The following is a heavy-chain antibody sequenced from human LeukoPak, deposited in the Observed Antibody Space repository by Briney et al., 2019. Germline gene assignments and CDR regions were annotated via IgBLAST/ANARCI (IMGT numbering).Heavy chain of an antibody. CDR2: IIPILGIA. CDR1: GGTFSSYA. V-gene: IGHV1-69*04. CDR3: ARVRFGGSYLYAEYFQH. D-gene: IGHD1-26*01. Sequence: ASVKVSCKASGGTFSSYAISWVRQAPGQGLEWMGRIIPILGIANYAQKFQGRVTITADKSTSTAYMELRSLRSDDTAVYYCARVRFGGSYLYAEYFQHWGQGTLVTVSS. J-gene: IGHJ1*01.